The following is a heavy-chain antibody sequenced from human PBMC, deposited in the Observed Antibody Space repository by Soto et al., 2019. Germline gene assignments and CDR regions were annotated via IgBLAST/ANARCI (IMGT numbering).Heavy chain of an antibody. V-gene: IGHV5-51*01. D-gene: IGHD2-2*01. CDR1: GYSFTSYW. J-gene: IGHJ6*02. CDR2: IYPGDSDT. CDR3: ARRYADCSSTSCKYYYYYYGMDV. Sequence: GESLKISCKGSGYSFTSYWIGRVRQMPGKGLEWMGIIYPGDSDTRYSPSFQGQVTISADKSISTAYLQWSSLKASDTAMYYCARRYADCSSTSCKYYYYYYGMDVWGQGTTVTVSS.